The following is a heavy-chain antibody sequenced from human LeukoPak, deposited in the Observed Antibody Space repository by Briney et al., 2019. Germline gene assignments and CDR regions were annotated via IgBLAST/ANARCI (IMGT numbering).Heavy chain of an antibody. CDR2: IIPIFGTA. D-gene: IGHD3-22*01. V-gene: IGHV1-69*05. CDR3: ARETRPSHYYDSSRYYAY. Sequence: SVKVSCKASGGTFSSYAISWVRQAPGQGLEWMGRIIPIFGTANYAQKFQGRVTITTDESTSTDYMELSSLRSEDTAVYYCARETRPSHYYDSSRYYAYWGQGTLVTVSS. CDR1: GGTFSSYA. J-gene: IGHJ4*02.